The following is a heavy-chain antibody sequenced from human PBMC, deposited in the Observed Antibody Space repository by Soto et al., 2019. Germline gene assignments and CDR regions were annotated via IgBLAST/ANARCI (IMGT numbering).Heavy chain of an antibody. V-gene: IGHV3-23*01. Sequence: GWSLRLSCAASGFSLKNYAMTWVRQAPGKGLEWVSCITGSGDKTYYADSVKGRFIISRDNSENTLYLQMNSLRAEDTALYYCARDCSSASCSVWRYWGQGTQVTVSS. D-gene: IGHD2-2*01. J-gene: IGHJ4*02. CDR2: ITGSGDKT. CDR3: ARDCSSASCSVWRY. CDR1: GFSLKNYA.